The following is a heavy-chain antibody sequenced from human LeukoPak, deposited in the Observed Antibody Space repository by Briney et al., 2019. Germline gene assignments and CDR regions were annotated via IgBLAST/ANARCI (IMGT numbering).Heavy chain of an antibody. CDR3: ARSERGGYSFDY. Sequence: SVKVSCKASGGTFSSYAISWVRQAPGQGLEWMGRIIPIFGTANYAQKFQGRVTITTDESTSTAYMELSSLRSEDTAVYYCARSERGGYSFDYWGQGTLVTVSS. CDR1: GGTFSSYA. V-gene: IGHV1-69*05. J-gene: IGHJ4*02. D-gene: IGHD5-18*01. CDR2: IIPIFGTA.